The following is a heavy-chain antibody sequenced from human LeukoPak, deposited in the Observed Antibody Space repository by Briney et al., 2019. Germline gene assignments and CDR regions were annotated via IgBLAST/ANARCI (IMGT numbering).Heavy chain of an antibody. CDR2: INHSGST. CDR3: ARVVATYLQYFQH. V-gene: IGHV4-34*01. Sequence: PSETLSLTCAVYGGSFSGYYWSWLRQPPGKGLEWIGEINHSGSTNYNPSLKSRVTISVDTSKNQFSLKLSSVTAADTAVYYCARVVATYLQYFQHWGQGTLVTVSS. CDR1: GGSFSGYY. J-gene: IGHJ1*01.